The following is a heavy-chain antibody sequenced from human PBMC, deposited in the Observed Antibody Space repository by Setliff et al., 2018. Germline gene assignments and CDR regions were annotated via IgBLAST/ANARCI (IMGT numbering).Heavy chain of an antibody. D-gene: IGHD3-16*01. V-gene: IGHV3-15*01. CDR2: IKSKADGGTT. Sequence: GGSLRLSCAASGFTFSNAWMTWVRQAPGKGLEWVGRIKSKADGGTTDYVAPVKGRFTISRDDSKNTLFLQMNNLKIEDTAVYYCTTWPENGGYYYYYYRDVWGKGTTVTVSS. CDR1: GFTFSNAW. J-gene: IGHJ6*03. CDR3: TTWPENGGYYYYYYRDV.